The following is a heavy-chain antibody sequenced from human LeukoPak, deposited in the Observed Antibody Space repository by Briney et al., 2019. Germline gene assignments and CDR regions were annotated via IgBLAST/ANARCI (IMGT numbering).Heavy chain of an antibody. Sequence: ATLKVSCMASGYSFTGYYMHWVRHAPGQGLEWMGRINPNSGGTNYAQKFQGRVTMTRDTSISTAYMELSRLRSDDTAVYYCARETPYGIAVAGILGYWGQGTLVTVSS. J-gene: IGHJ4*02. V-gene: IGHV1-2*06. CDR2: INPNSGGT. D-gene: IGHD6-19*01. CDR3: ARETPYGIAVAGILGY. CDR1: GYSFTGYY.